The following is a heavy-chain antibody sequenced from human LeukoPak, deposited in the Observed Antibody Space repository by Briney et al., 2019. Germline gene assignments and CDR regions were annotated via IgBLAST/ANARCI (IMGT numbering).Heavy chain of an antibody. D-gene: IGHD5-18*01. Sequence: ASVKVSCKASGYTFTSYGISWVRQAPGQGLEWMGWISAYNGNTNYAQKLQGRVTMTTDTSTSTAYMELRSLRSDDTAVYYCARGSGTVSGIPTITAMVDYWGQGTLVTVSS. J-gene: IGHJ4*02. CDR3: ARGSGTVSGIPTITAMVDY. V-gene: IGHV1-18*01. CDR1: GYTFTSYG. CDR2: ISAYNGNT.